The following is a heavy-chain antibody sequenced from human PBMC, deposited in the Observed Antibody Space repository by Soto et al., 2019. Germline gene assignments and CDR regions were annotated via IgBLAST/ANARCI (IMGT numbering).Heavy chain of an antibody. Sequence: QVQLQQWGAGLLKPSETLSLTCAVYGGSFRGYYWSWIRQPPGKGLEWIGEINHSGSTNYNPSLKSRVTISVDTSKNQFSLKLSSVTAADTAVYYCARGYVVAATFYYSYYMDVWGKGTTVTVSS. D-gene: IGHD2-15*01. CDR1: GGSFRGYY. V-gene: IGHV4-34*01. CDR2: INHSGST. CDR3: ARGYVVAATFYYSYYMDV. J-gene: IGHJ6*03.